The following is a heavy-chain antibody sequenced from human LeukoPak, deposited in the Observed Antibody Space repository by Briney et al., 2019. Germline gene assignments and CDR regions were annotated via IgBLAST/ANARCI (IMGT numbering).Heavy chain of an antibody. J-gene: IGHJ4*02. CDR1: GYTFTGYY. V-gene: IGHV1-2*02. D-gene: IGHD4-17*01. Sequence: ASVTVSCKASGYTFTGYYMHWVRQAPGQGLEWMGWINPNSGGTNYAQKFQGRVTMTRDMSTSTVYMELSSLRSEDTAVYYCARAGKYDYGDYDLDYWGQGTLVTVSS. CDR2: INPNSGGT. CDR3: ARAGKYDYGDYDLDY.